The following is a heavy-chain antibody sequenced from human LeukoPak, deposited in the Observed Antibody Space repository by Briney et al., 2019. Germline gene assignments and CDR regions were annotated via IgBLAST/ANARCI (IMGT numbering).Heavy chain of an antibody. D-gene: IGHD6-13*01. CDR1: GYTFTSYA. CDR3: ARTDEGGGIAAAGLHFDY. Sequence: ASVKVSCKASGYTFTSYAMNWVRQAPGQGLEWMGWINTNTGNPTYAQGFTGRFVFSLDTSVSTAYLQISSLKAEDTAVYYCARTDEGGGIAAAGLHFDYWGQGTLVTVSS. J-gene: IGHJ4*02. V-gene: IGHV7-4-1*02. CDR2: INTNTGNP.